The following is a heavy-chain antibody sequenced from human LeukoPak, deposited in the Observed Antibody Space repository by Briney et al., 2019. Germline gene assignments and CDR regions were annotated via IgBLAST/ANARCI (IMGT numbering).Heavy chain of an antibody. D-gene: IGHD3-9*01. CDR3: ARDKDDILTGYYPRYFDY. J-gene: IGHJ4*02. CDR2: ISGSDGTT. CDR1: GFTFSDYS. V-gene: IGHV3-23*01. Sequence: GGSLRLSCSASGFTFSDYSMNWVRQAPGKGLEWVSSISGSDGTTYYADSVKGRFTISRDNSKYTLSLQMNSLRTEDTAVYYCARDKDDILTGYYPRYFDYWGQGTLVTVSS.